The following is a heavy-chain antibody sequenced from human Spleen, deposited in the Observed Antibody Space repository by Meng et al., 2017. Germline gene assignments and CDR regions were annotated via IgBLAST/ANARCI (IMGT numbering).Heavy chain of an antibody. V-gene: IGHV4-39*01. CDR2: IGHSGIT. J-gene: IGHJ5*02. CDR1: GGSISTSGYY. D-gene: IGHD6-19*01. CDR3: VRSSGWVRTGFDP. Sequence: QPQLQESGPGLVKPPEALSPTCSVSGGSISTSGYYWGWFRQPPGKGLEWIGSIGHSGITYYAPSLKSRVTVSIGTSKSQFSLKLSSVTAADTAVYYCVRSSGWVRTGFDPWGQGTLVTVSS.